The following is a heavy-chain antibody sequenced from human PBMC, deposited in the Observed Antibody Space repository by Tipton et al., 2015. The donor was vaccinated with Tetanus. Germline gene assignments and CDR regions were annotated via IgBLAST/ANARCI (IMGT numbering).Heavy chain of an antibody. Sequence: VQLVQSGGGLIQPGGSLRLSCAASGFTVSSNYMSWVRQAPGKGLEWVSVIFSGGSTYYADSVKGRFTISRDNSKNTLFLQMNSLRAEDTAMYYCARDRDGDYAAFDYWGQGTLVTVSS. CDR2: IFSGGST. J-gene: IGHJ4*02. D-gene: IGHD4-17*01. V-gene: IGHV3-66*01. CDR3: ARDRDGDYAAFDY. CDR1: GFTVSSNY.